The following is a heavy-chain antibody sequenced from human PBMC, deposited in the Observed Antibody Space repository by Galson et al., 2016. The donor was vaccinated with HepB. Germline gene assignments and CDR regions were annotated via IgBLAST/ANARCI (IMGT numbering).Heavy chain of an antibody. V-gene: IGHV2-5*02. CDR2: IYWDDDK. CDR3: AHSIAPTAHRRFDY. J-gene: IGHJ4*02. D-gene: IGHD6-13*01. CDR1: GFSLSTTGVG. Sequence: PALVKPTQTLTLTCTFSGFSLSTTGVGVGWIRQPPGKALEWLALIYWDDDKRYSPSLKSRVTITKDTSKNQVVRTMTNMGPVDTGTYYCAHSIAPTAHRRFDYWGQGTLVSVSS.